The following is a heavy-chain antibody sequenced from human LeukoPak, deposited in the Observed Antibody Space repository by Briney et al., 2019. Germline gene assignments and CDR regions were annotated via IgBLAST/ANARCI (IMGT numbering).Heavy chain of an antibody. CDR1: GVSISSGSYY. V-gene: IGHV4-61*02. CDR2: IYTSGST. Sequence: SGTLSLTCTVSGVSISSGSYYWSWIRQPAGKGLEWIVRIYTSGSTNYNPSLKSLVTISVDTSKNPFSLKLSCVSAADTAGYYWGRAAYWGGGGVSEDWGQGTLVTGSS. D-gene: IGHD2-21*01. J-gene: IGHJ4*02. CDR3: GRAAYWGGGGVSED.